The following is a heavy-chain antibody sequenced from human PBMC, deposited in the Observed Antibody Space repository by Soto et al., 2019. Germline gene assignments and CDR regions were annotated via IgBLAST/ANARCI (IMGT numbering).Heavy chain of an antibody. CDR1: GYTFTSYA. CDR2: TNAGNGNT. D-gene: IGHD3-10*01. Sequence: ASVKVSCKASGYTFTSYAMHWVRQAPGQRLEWMGWTNAGNGNTKYSQKFQGRVTITRDTSASTAYMELSSLRSEDTAVYYCARDHTMVRGAPGYWGQGTLVTVSS. J-gene: IGHJ4*02. CDR3: ARDHTMVRGAPGY. V-gene: IGHV1-3*01.